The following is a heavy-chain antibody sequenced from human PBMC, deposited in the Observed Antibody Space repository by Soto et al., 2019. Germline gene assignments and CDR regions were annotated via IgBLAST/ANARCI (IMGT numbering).Heavy chain of an antibody. J-gene: IGHJ5*02. CDR2: IFWNDDE. V-gene: IGHV2-5*01. CDR1: WFSLMTGEVG. D-gene: IGHD6-13*01. CDR3: AHSRVFDWFDP. Sequence: XGPTLVNPPLTLPRTCTFSWFSLMTGEVGVGWIRQPPGKALEWLALIFWNDDERYNPSLKRRLTITKDISKNQVVLTMTNMDPMDTATYYCAHSRVFDWFDPWGQGTLVTVSS.